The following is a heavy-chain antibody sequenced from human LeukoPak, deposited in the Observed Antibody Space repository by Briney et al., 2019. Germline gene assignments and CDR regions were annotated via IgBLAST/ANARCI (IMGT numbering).Heavy chain of an antibody. CDR3: AKDGRDYYDSSGSPIDY. V-gene: IGHV3-23*01. CDR1: GFTLSSYA. D-gene: IGHD3-22*01. CDR2: ISGNAGST. Sequence: GGSLRLSCTASGFTLSSYAMSWVRQAPGKGLEWVSLISGNAGSTYYADSVKGRFTISRDNSKNTLYLQMNSLRAEDTAVYYCAKDGRDYYDSSGSPIDYWGQGTLVTVSS. J-gene: IGHJ4*02.